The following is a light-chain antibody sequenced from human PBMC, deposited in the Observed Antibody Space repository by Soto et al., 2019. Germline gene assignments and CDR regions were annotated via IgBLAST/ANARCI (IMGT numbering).Light chain of an antibody. CDR3: CSYAGSSTV. J-gene: IGLJ7*01. V-gene: IGLV2-23*02. CDR2: EVS. CDR1: SSDVGSYNL. Sequence: QSALTQHASVSGSPGQSITISCTGTSSDVGSYNLVSWYQQHPGKAPKLMIYEVSKRPSGVSNRFSGSKSGNTASLTISGLQAEDEADYYCCSYAGSSTVFGGGTQLTVL.